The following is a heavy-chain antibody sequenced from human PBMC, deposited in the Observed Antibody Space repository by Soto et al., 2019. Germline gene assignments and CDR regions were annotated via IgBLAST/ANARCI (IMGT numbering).Heavy chain of an antibody. CDR3: ARVVLVDIVVVVAANNWFDP. D-gene: IGHD2-15*01. Sequence: ASVKVSCKASGYTFTSYGISWVRQAPGQGLEWMGWISAYNGNTNYAQKLQGRVTMTTDTSTSTAYMELRSLRSDDTAVYYCARVVLVDIVVVVAANNWFDPWGRGTLVTVSS. CDR1: GYTFTSYG. CDR2: ISAYNGNT. J-gene: IGHJ5*02. V-gene: IGHV1-18*01.